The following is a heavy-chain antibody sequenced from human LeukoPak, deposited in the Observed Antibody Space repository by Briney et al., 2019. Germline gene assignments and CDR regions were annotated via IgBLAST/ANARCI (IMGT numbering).Heavy chain of an antibody. V-gene: IGHV3-30*02. Sequence: GGSLRLSCAASGFSFSRYGMHWVRQAPGKGLEWVAYIQYDGSNEQYANSVKGRFSISRDNSKNTLYLQMGSLRAEDMAVYYCARAPYDSSGYRLDYWGQGTLVTVSS. CDR3: ARAPYDSSGYRLDY. CDR1: GFSFSRYG. CDR2: IQYDGSNE. D-gene: IGHD3-22*01. J-gene: IGHJ4*02.